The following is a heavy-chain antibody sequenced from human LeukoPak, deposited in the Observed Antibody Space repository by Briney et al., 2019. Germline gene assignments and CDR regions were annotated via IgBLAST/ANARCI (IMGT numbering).Heavy chain of an antibody. J-gene: IGHJ4*02. D-gene: IGHD1-1*01. CDR2: IYYSGSP. CDR3: ATWRTAKTGFDY. V-gene: IGHV4-39*01. CDR1: GGSISSNTYY. Sequence: SETLSLTCTVSGGSISSNTYYWGWIRRPPGKGLEWIGSIYYSGSPYYNPSLKSRVTISVDTSKNQFSLRLSSVTAADTAVYYCATWRTAKTGFDYWGQGTLVTVSS.